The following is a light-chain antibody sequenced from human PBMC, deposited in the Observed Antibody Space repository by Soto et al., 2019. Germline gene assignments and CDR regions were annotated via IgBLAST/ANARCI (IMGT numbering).Light chain of an antibody. CDR1: QTFKTN. Sequence: VMAPSPATLSVSPGERATLSCRASQTFKTNYLAWYQQKPGQAPRLLIYAISSRATGVPDRFSASGSGTEFTLTISSLQPEDFAVYYCQQYTQWPITFGQGTRLEIK. J-gene: IGKJ5*01. V-gene: IGKV3D-15*01. CDR2: AIS. CDR3: QQYTQWPIT.